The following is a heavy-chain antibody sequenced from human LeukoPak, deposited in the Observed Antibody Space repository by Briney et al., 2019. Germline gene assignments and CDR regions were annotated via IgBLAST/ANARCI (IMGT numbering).Heavy chain of an antibody. V-gene: IGHV1-2*02. D-gene: IGHD3-22*01. Sequence: ASVKVSCKASGYTFTGYYMHWVRQAPGQGLEWMGWINPNSGGTNYAQKFQGRFTMTRDTSISTAYMELSRLRSDDTAVYYCARDPTVYDSSGFGGDYWGQGTLVTVSS. CDR3: ARDPTVYDSSGFGGDY. CDR1: GYTFTGYY. J-gene: IGHJ4*02. CDR2: INPNSGGT.